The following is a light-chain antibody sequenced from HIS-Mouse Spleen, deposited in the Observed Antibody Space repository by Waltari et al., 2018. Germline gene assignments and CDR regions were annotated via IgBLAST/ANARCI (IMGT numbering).Light chain of an antibody. CDR3: CSYAGSYTWV. V-gene: IGLV2-11*01. CDR1: SSDVGGYNY. Sequence: QSALTQPRSVSGSPGQSVTISCTGTSSDVGGYNYVSWYQQHPGKAPKLMIYDVSKRPSRVPYRFSGSKSGNTASLTISGLQAEDEADYYCCSYAGSYTWVFGGGTKLTVL. J-gene: IGLJ3*02. CDR2: DVS.